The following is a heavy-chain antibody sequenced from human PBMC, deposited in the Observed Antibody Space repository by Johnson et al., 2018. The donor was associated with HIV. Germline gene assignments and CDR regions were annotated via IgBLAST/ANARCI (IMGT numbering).Heavy chain of an antibody. J-gene: IGHJ3*02. CDR3: ARGSGSYGDAFDI. D-gene: IGHD1-26*01. CDR1: GFTFSSYD. Sequence: EVQLVESGGGLVQPGGSLRLSCAASGFTFSSYDMHWVRQATGNGLEWVSAIGTAGDTYYPGSVKGRFTISRENAKNSLYLQMNSLRAWDTAVYYCARGSGSYGDAFDIWGQGTMVTVSS. V-gene: IGHV3-13*01. CDR2: IGTAGDT.